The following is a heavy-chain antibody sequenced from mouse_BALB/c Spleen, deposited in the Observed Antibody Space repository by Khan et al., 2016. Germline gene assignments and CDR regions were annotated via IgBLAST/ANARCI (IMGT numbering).Heavy chain of an antibody. CDR1: GFTFNTYA. D-gene: IGHD1-1*01. V-gene: IGHV10-1*02. Sequence: EVQLVESGGGLVQPKGSLKLSCAASGFTFNTYAMNWVRQAPGKGLEWVARIRSKSNNYATYYADSVKDRFTISRDDSQSMHYLQMNNLKTEDTAMYYCVRHYYGSNWYFDVWGAGTTVTVSS. J-gene: IGHJ1*01. CDR2: IRSKSNNYAT. CDR3: VRHYYGSNWYFDV.